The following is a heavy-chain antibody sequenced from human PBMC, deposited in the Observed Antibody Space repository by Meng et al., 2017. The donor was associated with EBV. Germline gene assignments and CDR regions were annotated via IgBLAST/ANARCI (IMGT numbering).Heavy chain of an antibody. CDR1: GGPFRYYA. D-gene: IGHD3-10*01. J-gene: IGHJ4*02. CDR2: FLPRLGAP. CDR3: ASESGRGYTPDY. Sequence: QGQLVQSAAGVKMPGSSGKVSCKTSGGPFRYYAISWVRQAPGQGLEWLGGFLPRLGAPNYAQKFHGRVKITADESTSTHYMDLSSLRSEDTAIYYCASESGRGYTPDYWGQGTLVTVSS. V-gene: IGHV1-69*01.